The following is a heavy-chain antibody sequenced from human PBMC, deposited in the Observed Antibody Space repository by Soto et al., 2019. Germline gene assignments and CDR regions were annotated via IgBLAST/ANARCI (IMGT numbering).Heavy chain of an antibody. Sequence: QVQLQESGPGLVKPSETLSLTCTVSGGSISSYYWSWIRQPPGKGLEWIGYIYYSGSTNYNPSLKSRVTISVDTSKNQFSLKLSSVTAADTAVYYCARHALVVVATTQYYYYMDVWGKGTTVTVSS. CDR1: GGSISSYY. J-gene: IGHJ6*03. CDR2: IYYSGST. D-gene: IGHD2-15*01. V-gene: IGHV4-59*08. CDR3: ARHALVVVATTQYYYYMDV.